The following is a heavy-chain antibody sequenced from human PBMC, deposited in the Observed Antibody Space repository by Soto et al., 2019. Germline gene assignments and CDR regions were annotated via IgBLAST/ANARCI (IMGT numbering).Heavy chain of an antibody. Sequence: QVQLQESGPGLVKPSETLSLTCTVSGGSVSSGSYYWSWIRQPPGKGLEWIGYIYYSGSTNYNPSLKSRVTISVDTSKNQFSLKLSSVTAADTAVYYCARDREDYYYGSGSYGIDYWGQGTLVTVSS. J-gene: IGHJ4*02. CDR3: ARDREDYYYGSGSYGIDY. D-gene: IGHD3-10*01. CDR2: IYYSGST. CDR1: GGSVSSGSYY. V-gene: IGHV4-61*01.